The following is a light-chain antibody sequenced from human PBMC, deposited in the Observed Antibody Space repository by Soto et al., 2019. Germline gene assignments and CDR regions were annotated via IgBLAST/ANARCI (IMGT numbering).Light chain of an antibody. J-gene: IGKJ1*01. Sequence: EIVMTQSPATLSVSPGERATLSCRASQSVSSNLAWYQHKPGQAPRLLIYATSTRATGVPARFSGSGSGTDFTLTISRLEPEDFAVYYCQHYGSSPPVTFGQGTRVELK. CDR3: QHYGSSPPVT. V-gene: IGKV3-15*01. CDR1: QSVSSN. CDR2: ATS.